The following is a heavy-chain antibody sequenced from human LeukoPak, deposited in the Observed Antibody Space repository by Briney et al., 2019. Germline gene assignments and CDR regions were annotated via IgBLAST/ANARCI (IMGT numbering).Heavy chain of an antibody. D-gene: IGHD3-16*02. CDR2: ISSSGSTI. CDR3: ARSRDYVWGSYRYRGAFDI. J-gene: IGHJ3*02. CDR1: GFTLSSYE. V-gene: IGHV3-48*03. Sequence: GGSLRLSCAASGFTLSSYEMNWVRQAPGKGLEWVSYISSSGSTIYYADSVKGRFTISRDNAKNSLYLQMNSLRAEDTAVYYCARSRDYVWGSYRYRGAFDIWGQGTMVTVSS.